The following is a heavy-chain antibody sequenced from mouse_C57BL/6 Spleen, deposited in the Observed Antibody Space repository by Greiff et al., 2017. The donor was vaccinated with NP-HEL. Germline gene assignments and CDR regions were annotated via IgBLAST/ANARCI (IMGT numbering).Heavy chain of an antibody. V-gene: IGHV5-17*01. D-gene: IGHD1-1*01. Sequence: EVQLVESGGGLVKPGGSLKLSCAASGFTFSDYGMHWVRQAPEKGLEWVAYISSGSSTIYYADTVKGRFTISRDNAKNTLFLQMTSLRSEDTAMYYCARRTYYGSSYDWYFDVWGTGTTVTVSS. J-gene: IGHJ1*03. CDR3: ARRTYYGSSYDWYFDV. CDR2: ISSGSSTI. CDR1: GFTFSDYG.